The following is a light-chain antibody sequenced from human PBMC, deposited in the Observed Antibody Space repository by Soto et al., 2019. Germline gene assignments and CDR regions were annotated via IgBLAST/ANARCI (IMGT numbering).Light chain of an antibody. J-gene: IGKJ4*01. CDR1: QSVSSNS. Sequence: EIVLTQSPGTLSLSPGERATLSCRASQSVSSNSLAWYQQKPGQAPRLLIYGASSRATGIPDRFSGSGSETDFTLTISRLEPEDFAVYYCLHYGRSPLTFGGGTKVEIK. V-gene: IGKV3-20*01. CDR2: GAS. CDR3: LHYGRSPLT.